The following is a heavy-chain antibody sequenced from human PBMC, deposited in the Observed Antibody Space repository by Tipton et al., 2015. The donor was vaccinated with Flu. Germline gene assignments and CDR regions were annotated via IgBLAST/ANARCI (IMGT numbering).Heavy chain of an antibody. CDR1: GFTFSSYS. V-gene: IGHV3-21*01. D-gene: IGHD4-17*01. CDR2: ISSSSSYI. J-gene: IGHJ4*02. CDR3: ARDGSGDYVGGYFDY. Sequence: SLRLSCAASGFTFSSYSVNWVRQAPGKGLEWVSSISSSSSYIYYADSVKGRFTISRDNAKNSLYLQMNSLRAEDTAVYYCARDGSGDYVGGYFDYWGQGTLVTVSS.